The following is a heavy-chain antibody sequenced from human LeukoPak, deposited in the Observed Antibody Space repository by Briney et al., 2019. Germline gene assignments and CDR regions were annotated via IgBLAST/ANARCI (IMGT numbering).Heavy chain of an antibody. CDR3: TRQQLVFDY. CDR2: INSDGRST. V-gene: IGHV3-74*01. CDR1: GFTFSSYW. Sequence: GGSLRLSCAASGFTFSSYWMSWVRQAPGKGLVWVSRINSDGRSTNYADSVKGRFTISRDNAKNTLYLQMNSLRAEDTAVYYCTRQQLVFDYWGQGTLVTVSS. D-gene: IGHD6-13*01. J-gene: IGHJ4*02.